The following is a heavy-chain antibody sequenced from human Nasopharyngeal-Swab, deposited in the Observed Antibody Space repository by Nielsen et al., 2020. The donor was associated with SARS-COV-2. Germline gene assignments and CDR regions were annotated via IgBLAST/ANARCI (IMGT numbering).Heavy chain of an antibody. CDR1: FFPCSSYG. Sequence: SLILSCAASFFPCSSYGMHWVRQAPGKGLEWVAVIWYDGSNKYYADSVKGRFTISRDNSKNTLYLQMNSLRAEDTAVYYCARDFPFGGDVVYWGQGTLVTVSS. CDR2: IWYDGSNK. V-gene: IGHV3-33*01. D-gene: IGHD3-10*01. J-gene: IGHJ4*02. CDR3: ARDFPFGGDVVY.